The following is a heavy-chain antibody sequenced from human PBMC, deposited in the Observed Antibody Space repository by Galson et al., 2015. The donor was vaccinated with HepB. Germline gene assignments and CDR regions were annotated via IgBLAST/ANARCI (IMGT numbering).Heavy chain of an antibody. J-gene: IGHJ4*02. Sequence: SLRLSCAASGFTFRTYAMHGVRQAPGKGLEWVAVISYDGSNKYYGDSVKGRFTISRGNSKKTLYLQMDSLRAEDTAVYYCARDSSWGRSGYYYFDYWGQGSLVTVSS. CDR3: ARDSSWGRSGYYYFDY. CDR1: GFTFRTYA. D-gene: IGHD3-22*01. CDR2: ISYDGSNK. V-gene: IGHV3-30*04.